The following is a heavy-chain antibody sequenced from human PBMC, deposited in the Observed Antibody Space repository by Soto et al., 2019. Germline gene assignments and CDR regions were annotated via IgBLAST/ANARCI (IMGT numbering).Heavy chain of an antibody. Sequence: QVQLVQSGAEVKKPGASVKVSCKASGYTFTSYAMHWVRQAPGQRLEWMGWINAGNGNTKYSQKFQGRVTITRDTSASTAYMELSSLRSADTAVYYCARDLDGVTGYAFDIWGQGTMVTVSS. J-gene: IGHJ3*02. CDR2: INAGNGNT. D-gene: IGHD3-9*01. CDR1: GYTFTSYA. CDR3: ARDLDGVTGYAFDI. V-gene: IGHV1-3*01.